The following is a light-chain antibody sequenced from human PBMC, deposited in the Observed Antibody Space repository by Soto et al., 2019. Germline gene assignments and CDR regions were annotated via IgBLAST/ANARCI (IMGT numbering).Light chain of an antibody. CDR2: EGS. CDR3: CSYAGSSTFGVV. V-gene: IGLV2-23*03. CDR1: SSDVGSYNL. J-gene: IGLJ2*01. Sequence: QSALTQPASVSGSPGQSITISCTGTSSDVGSYNLVSWYQQHPGKAPKLMIYEGSKRPSGVSNRFSGSKSDNTASLTISGLHAEDEADYYCCSYAGSSTFGVVFGGGTKLTVL.